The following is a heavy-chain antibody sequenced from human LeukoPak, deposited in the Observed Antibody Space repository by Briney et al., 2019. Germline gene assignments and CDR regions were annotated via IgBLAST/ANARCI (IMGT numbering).Heavy chain of an antibody. V-gene: IGHV4-39*07. CDR1: GGSISSSSYY. Sequence: SETLSLTCTVSGGSISSSSYYWGWIRQPPGKGLEWIGSIYYSGSTYYNPSLKSRVTISVDTSKNQFSLKLSSVTAADTAVYYCARGAQFLDGSYGFWYHMDVWGKGTTVTVSS. CDR3: ARGAQFLDGSYGFWYHMDV. D-gene: IGHD1-26*01. CDR2: IYYSGST. J-gene: IGHJ6*03.